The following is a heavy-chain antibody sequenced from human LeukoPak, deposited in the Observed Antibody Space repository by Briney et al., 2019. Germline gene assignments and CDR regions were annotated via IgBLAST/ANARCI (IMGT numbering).Heavy chain of an antibody. D-gene: IGHD1-26*01. Sequence: SETLSLTCTVSGGSISSGSYYWNWIRQPAGKGLEWIGRVYTSGSTNYNSSLKSRVTISVDTSKNQFSLRLSSVTAADTAVYYCARDRGVGAPIDYWGQGTLVTVSS. J-gene: IGHJ4*02. CDR3: ARDRGVGAPIDY. CDR2: VYTSGST. V-gene: IGHV4-61*02. CDR1: GGSISSGSYY.